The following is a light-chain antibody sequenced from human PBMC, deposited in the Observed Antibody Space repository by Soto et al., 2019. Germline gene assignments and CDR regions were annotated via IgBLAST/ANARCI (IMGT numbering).Light chain of an antibody. CDR3: QHHNSYSKT. V-gene: IGKV1-5*01. J-gene: IGKJ1*01. Sequence: DIQLTQSPPTLSASVGDRVTITCRASQSIRYYLAWYQQMPGKAPKLLIYGASSLQSGAPSRSSGSGSGTEFTLTIIILHPDDFATYFFQHHNSYSKTFGKGTKVDIK. CDR2: GAS. CDR1: QSIRYY.